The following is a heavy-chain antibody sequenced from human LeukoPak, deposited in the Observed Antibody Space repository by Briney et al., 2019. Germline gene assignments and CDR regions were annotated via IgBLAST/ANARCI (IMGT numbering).Heavy chain of an antibody. CDR3: ARDRSSGYYYGMDV. Sequence: GGSLGLSCAASGFTVSSNYMSWVRQAPGKGLEWVSVIYSGGSTYYADSVKGRFTISRDNSKNTLYLQMNSLRAEDTAVYYCARDRSSGYYYGMDVWGQGTTVTVSS. V-gene: IGHV3-53*01. D-gene: IGHD6-6*01. CDR1: GFTVSSNY. CDR2: IYSGGST. J-gene: IGHJ6*02.